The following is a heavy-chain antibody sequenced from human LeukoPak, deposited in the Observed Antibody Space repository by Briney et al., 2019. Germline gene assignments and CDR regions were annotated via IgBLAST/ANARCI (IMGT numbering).Heavy chain of an antibody. V-gene: IGHV4-34*01. Sequence: SETLSLTCAGYGGSFSGYYWSWIRQPPGKGLEWIGEINHSGSTNYNPSLKSRVTISVDTSKNQFSLKLNSVTAADTAVYYCARGAPKEIQLWLRLRGVAFDIWGQGTMVTVSS. CDR3: ARGAPKEIQLWLRLRGVAFDI. J-gene: IGHJ3*02. CDR2: INHSGST. CDR1: GGSFSGYY. D-gene: IGHD5-18*01.